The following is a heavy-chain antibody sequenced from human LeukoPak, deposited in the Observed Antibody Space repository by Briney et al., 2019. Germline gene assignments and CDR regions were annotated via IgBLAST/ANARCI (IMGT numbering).Heavy chain of an antibody. D-gene: IGHD7-27*01. CDR2: IYTGGST. CDR3: ARGETPGDFDP. CDR1: GFTVSSIH. V-gene: IGHV3-53*01. Sequence: GGSLRLSCAASGFTVSSIHMTWVRQAPGKGLEWVSIIYTGGSTYYADSVKGRSTISRDNSKNTVYLQMNSLRAEDTAVYYCARGETPGDFDPWGQGTLVTVSS. J-gene: IGHJ5*02.